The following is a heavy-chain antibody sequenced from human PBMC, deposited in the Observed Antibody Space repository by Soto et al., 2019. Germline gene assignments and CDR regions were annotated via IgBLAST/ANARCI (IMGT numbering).Heavy chain of an antibody. J-gene: IGHJ4*02. CDR2: ISFSGGNT. CDR1: GFAFSNYA. CDR3: ATYLAGSGYTGFEY. V-gene: IGHV3-23*04. Sequence: EAQLVESGGGLIQPGGSLRLSCAASGFAFSNYAMNWVRQAPGKGLEWVSTISFSGGNTYYEDSVKGRFTISRDNSKNTLYLQMNSLRAEDPAVYYCATYLAGSGYTGFEYWGQGSLVTVSS. D-gene: IGHD3-10*01.